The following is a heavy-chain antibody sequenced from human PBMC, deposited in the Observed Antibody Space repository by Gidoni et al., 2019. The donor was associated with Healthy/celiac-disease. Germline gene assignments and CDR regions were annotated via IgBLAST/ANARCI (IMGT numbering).Heavy chain of an antibody. V-gene: IGHV1-3*01. CDR3: ARGMIAVAGTIDY. Sequence: QVQLVQSGAEVKKPGASVKVSCKASGYTFTSYAMHWVRQAPGQRLEWMGWINAGNGNTKYSQKFQGRVTITRDTSASTAYMELSSLRSEDTAVYYCARGMIAVAGTIDYWGQGTLVTVSS. CDR2: INAGNGNT. D-gene: IGHD6-19*01. CDR1: GYTFTSYA. J-gene: IGHJ4*02.